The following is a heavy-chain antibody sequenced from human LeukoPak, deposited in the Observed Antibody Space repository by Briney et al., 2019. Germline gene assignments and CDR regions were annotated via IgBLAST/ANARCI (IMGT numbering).Heavy chain of an antibody. V-gene: IGHV3-30-3*01. CDR2: ISYDGSNK. D-gene: IGHD5-18*01. J-gene: IGHJ4*02. Sequence: GGPLRLSCAASGFTFSSYAMHWVRQAPGKGLEWVAVISYDGSNKYYADSVKGRFTISRDNSKNTLYLQMNSLRAEDTAVYYCARDRLVDTAMVFDYWGQGTLVTVSS. CDR3: ARDRLVDTAMVFDY. CDR1: GFTFSSYA.